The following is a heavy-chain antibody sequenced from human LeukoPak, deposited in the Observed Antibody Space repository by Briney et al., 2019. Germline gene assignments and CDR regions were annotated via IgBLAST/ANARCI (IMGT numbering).Heavy chain of an antibody. V-gene: IGHV1-69*04. CDR1: GGTFSSYA. J-gene: IGHJ4*02. D-gene: IGHD3-10*01. Sequence: SVTVSCKASGGTFSSYAISWVRQAPGQGLEWMGRIIPILGIANYAQKFQGRVTITADKSTSTAYMELSSLKSEDTAVYYCARENYYGSGSYYKHYFDYWGQGTLVTVSS. CDR2: IIPILGIA. CDR3: ARENYYGSGSYYKHYFDY.